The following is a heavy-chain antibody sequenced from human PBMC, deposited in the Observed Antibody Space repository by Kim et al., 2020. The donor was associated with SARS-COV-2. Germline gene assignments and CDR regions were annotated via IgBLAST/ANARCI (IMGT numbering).Heavy chain of an antibody. Sequence: VRGRFTISRDNPKNTLYLQMNSLRAEDTAVYYCARAIWFGELLSESRADYWGQGTLVTVSS. D-gene: IGHD3-10*01. V-gene: IGHV3-23*01. J-gene: IGHJ4*02. CDR3: ARAIWFGELLSESRADY.